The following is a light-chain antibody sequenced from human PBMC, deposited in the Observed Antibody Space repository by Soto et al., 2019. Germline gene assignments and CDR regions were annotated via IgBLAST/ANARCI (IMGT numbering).Light chain of an antibody. J-gene: IGKJ1*01. CDR3: QQHNNWPRT. Sequence: EIVLTQSPGTLSLSPGERAALSCRASQSVSSNLAWYQQKPGQAPRLLIYGASTRATGIPVRFSGSGSGTEFTLTINSLQSEDFAVYYCQQHNNWPRTFGQGTKVEIK. CDR2: GAS. CDR1: QSVSSN. V-gene: IGKV3D-15*01.